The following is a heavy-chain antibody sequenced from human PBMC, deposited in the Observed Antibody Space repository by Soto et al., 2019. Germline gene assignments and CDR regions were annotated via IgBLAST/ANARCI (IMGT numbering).Heavy chain of an antibody. J-gene: IGHJ4*02. CDR1: GSSLSSSNYY. Sequence: SVTRSLPCTVSGSSLSSSNYYWGWIRQPPGQGLGWFGDVYYSGSTYYNPSLKSRVTLSVGTSTNHFSLKLSSVTAAHTAVYSCARQWELLGFDCWGQGNLVTVAS. CDR2: VYYSGST. CDR3: ARQWELLGFDC. D-gene: IGHD1-26*01. V-gene: IGHV4-39*01.